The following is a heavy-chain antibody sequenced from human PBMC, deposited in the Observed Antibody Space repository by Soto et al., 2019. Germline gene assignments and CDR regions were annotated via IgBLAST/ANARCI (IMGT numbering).Heavy chain of an antibody. Sequence: GGSLRLSCAASGFTFSDYYMSWIRQAPGKGLEWVSYISSSSSYTNYADSVKGRFTISRDNAKNSLYLQMNSLRAEDTAVYYCARVLDSSSPVDYWGQGTLVTVSS. D-gene: IGHD6-6*01. J-gene: IGHJ4*02. CDR2: ISSSSSYT. CDR3: ARVLDSSSPVDY. CDR1: GFTFSDYY. V-gene: IGHV3-11*06.